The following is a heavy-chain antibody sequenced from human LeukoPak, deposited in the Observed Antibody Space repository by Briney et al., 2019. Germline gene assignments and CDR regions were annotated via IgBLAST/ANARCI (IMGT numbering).Heavy chain of an antibody. J-gene: IGHJ3*02. CDR3: AGGVGATNAFDI. D-gene: IGHD1-26*01. CDR1: GGSISSSSYY. V-gene: IGHV4-39*01. CDR2: IYYSGST. Sequence: PSETLSLTCTVSGGSISSSSYYWGWIRQPPGKGPEWIGSIYYSGSTYYNPSLKSRVTISVDTSKNQFSLKLSSVTAADTAVYYCAGGVGATNAFDIWGQGTMVTVSS.